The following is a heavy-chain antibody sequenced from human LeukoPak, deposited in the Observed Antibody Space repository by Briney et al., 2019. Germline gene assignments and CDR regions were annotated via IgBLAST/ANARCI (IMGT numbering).Heavy chain of an antibody. CDR2: INPNSGGT. D-gene: IGHD3-9*01. Sequence: ASVKVSCKASGYTFTGYYMHWVRQAPGQGLEWMEWINPNSGGTNYAQKFQGRVTMTRDTSISTAYMELSRLRSDDTAVDYCARALKLLVIMDFGYWGQGTLVTVSS. V-gene: IGHV1-2*02. CDR1: GYTFTGYY. J-gene: IGHJ4*02. CDR3: ARALKLLVIMDFGY.